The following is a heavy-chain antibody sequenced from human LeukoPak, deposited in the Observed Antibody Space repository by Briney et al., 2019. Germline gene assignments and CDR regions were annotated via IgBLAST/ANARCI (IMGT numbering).Heavy chain of an antibody. CDR2: ISAYNGNT. Sequence: ASVKVSCKASSYTFTSYGISWVRQAPGQGLEWMGWISAYNGNTNYAQKLQGRVTMTTDTSTSTAYMELRSLRSDDTAVYYCARESSTAMVPGWFDPWGQGTLVTVSS. CDR1: SYTFTSYG. J-gene: IGHJ5*02. D-gene: IGHD5-18*01. V-gene: IGHV1-18*01. CDR3: ARESSTAMVPGWFDP.